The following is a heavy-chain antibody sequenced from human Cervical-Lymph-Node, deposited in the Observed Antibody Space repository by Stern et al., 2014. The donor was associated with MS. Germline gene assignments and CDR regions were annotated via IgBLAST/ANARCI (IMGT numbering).Heavy chain of an antibody. D-gene: IGHD4-17*01. CDR3: ARDSGDDYGDSRWFDP. J-gene: IGHJ5*02. Sequence: QVQLQESGPGLVKPSQTLSLTCTVSGGSISSGGYYWSWIRQHPGKGLEWIGYIYYSGSTYYNPSLKSRVTISVDTSKNQFSLKLSSVTAADTAVYYCARDSGDDYGDSRWFDPWGQGTLVTVSS. V-gene: IGHV4-31*03. CDR1: GGSISSGGYY. CDR2: IYYSGST.